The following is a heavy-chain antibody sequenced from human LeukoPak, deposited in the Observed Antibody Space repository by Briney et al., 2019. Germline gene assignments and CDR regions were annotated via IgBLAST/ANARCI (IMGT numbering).Heavy chain of an antibody. Sequence: SETLSLTCAVYGGSFIGYYWSWIRQPPGKGLEWIGEINHSGSTNYNPSLKSRVTISVDTSKNQFSLKLTSVTAADTAVYYCARGGLYCSSSSCTPDWFDPWGRGTLVTVSS. J-gene: IGHJ5*02. CDR1: GGSFIGYY. CDR3: ARGGLYCSSSSCTPDWFDP. V-gene: IGHV4-34*01. D-gene: IGHD2-2*01. CDR2: INHSGST.